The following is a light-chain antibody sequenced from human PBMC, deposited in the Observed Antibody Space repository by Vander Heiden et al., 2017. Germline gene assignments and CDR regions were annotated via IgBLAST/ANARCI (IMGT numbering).Light chain of an antibody. V-gene: IGLV2-11*01. CDR3: CSYAGTYTVWV. CDR2: DVS. CDR1: SSDVGDYNY. J-gene: IGLJ3*02. Sequence: QSALTQPRPVSGSPRPSVTISCTGTSSDVGDYNYVSWYQQHPGKAPKLMIYDVSKRPSGVPDRFSGSKSGNTASLTISGLQAEDEADYYCCSYAGTYTVWVFGGGTKLTVL.